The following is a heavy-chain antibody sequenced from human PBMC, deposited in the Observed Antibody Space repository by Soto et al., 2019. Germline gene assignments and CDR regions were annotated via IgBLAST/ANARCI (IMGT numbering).Heavy chain of an antibody. Sequence: GASVKVSCKASGYTFTSYYMHWARQAPGQGLEGMGIINPSGGSTSYAQKFEGRVTMTRDTSTSTVYMELSSVRSEDTAVDYGAIVTHYYDRSNYYYLDSWGQGTLVPVSS. D-gene: IGHD3-22*01. CDR2: INPSGGST. CDR3: AIVTHYYDRSNYYYLDS. V-gene: IGHV1-46*01. CDR1: GYTFTSYY. J-gene: IGHJ4*02.